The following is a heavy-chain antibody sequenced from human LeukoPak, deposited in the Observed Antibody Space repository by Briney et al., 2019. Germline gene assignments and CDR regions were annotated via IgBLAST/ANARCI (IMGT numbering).Heavy chain of an antibody. CDR2: IFNTGRA. D-gene: IGHD6-19*01. Sequence: SETLSLTCTVSGGSISSVGYFWSWIRQNPGKGLEYIGYIFNTGRASYNPSLRSRVTMSVDTPNNQFSLRLISVTAADTAVYYCATLVLVYSSGWYYVDYWGQGTLVTVSS. V-gene: IGHV4-31*03. CDR3: ATLVLVYSSGWYYVDY. J-gene: IGHJ4*02. CDR1: GGSISSVGYF.